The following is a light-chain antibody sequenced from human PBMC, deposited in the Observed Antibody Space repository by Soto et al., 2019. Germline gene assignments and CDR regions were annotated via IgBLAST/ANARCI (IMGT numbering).Light chain of an antibody. J-gene: IGKJ2*01. CDR3: QQYNSYSTT. CDR2: DAS. CDR1: QSISSW. Sequence: DIQMTQSPSTLSASVGDRVTITCRASQSISSWLAWYQQKPGKAPKLLLYDASSWESGVPSRFSGSGSGTEFTLTISSLQPDDFATYNCQQYNSYSTTFGQGTKLEMK. V-gene: IGKV1-5*01.